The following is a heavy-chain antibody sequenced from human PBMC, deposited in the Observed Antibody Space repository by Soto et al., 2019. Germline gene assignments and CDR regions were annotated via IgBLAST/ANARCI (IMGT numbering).Heavy chain of an antibody. CDR3: ARDLSGSGD. Sequence: QVQLVETGGGVVQPGRSLRLSCAASGFAFSSYAMHWDRQAPGKGLEWVAVISYDGSNKYYADSVKGRFTISRDNSKKTLYLQMNSLRAEDTAVYYCARDLSGSGDWGQGTLVTVSS. CDR1: GFAFSSYA. CDR2: ISYDGSNK. D-gene: IGHD3-10*01. J-gene: IGHJ4*02. V-gene: IGHV3-30-3*01.